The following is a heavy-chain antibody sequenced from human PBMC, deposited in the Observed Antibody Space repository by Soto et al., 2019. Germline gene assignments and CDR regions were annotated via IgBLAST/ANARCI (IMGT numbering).Heavy chain of an antibody. CDR3: ARDSPYSSSHRRQRLPYSNSFDY. CDR2: INPSGGST. CDR1: GYTFTSYY. J-gene: IGHJ4*02. V-gene: IGHV1-46*01. D-gene: IGHD6-6*01. Sequence: GASVKVSCKASGYTFTSYYMHWVRQAPGQGLKWMGIINPSGGSTSYAQKFQGRVTMTRDTSTSTVYMELSSLRSEDTDVYYCARDSPYSSSHRRQRLPYSNSFDYWGQGTLVTVSS.